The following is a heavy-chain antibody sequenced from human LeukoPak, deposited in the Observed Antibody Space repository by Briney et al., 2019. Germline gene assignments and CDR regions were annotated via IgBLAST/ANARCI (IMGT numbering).Heavy chain of an antibody. CDR2: VRSQSDAGTM. CDR3: GGRRV. Sequence: GGSLRLSCAASGFTFSDAWMSWARQAPGKGLEWVGRVRSQSDAGTMDYAAHVEGRFTISRDDSKNIVYLDMNSLKTEDTAVYYCGGRRVWGNGTVVTVSS. J-gene: IGHJ6*04. CDR1: GFTFSDAW. V-gene: IGHV3-15*01. D-gene: IGHD3-16*01.